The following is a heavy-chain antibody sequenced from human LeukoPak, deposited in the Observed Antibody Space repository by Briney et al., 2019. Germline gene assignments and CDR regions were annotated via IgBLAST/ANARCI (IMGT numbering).Heavy chain of an antibody. CDR1: GFTFSSYA. CDR2: ISYDGSNK. V-gene: IGHV3-30-3*02. CDR3: AKPTLTYCSSTSCSLEY. D-gene: IGHD2-2*01. J-gene: IGHJ4*02. Sequence: GGSLRLSCAASGFTFSSYAMHWVRQAPGKGLEWVAVISYDGSNKYYADSVKGRSTISRDNSKNTLYLQMNSLRAEDTAVYYCAKPTLTYCSSTSCSLEYWGQGTLVTVSS.